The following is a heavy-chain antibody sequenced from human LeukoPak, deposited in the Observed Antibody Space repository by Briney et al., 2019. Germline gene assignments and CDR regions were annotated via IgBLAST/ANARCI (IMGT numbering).Heavy chain of an antibody. Sequence: PSETLSLTCTVSGGSISSYYWSWIRQPAGKGLEWIGRFYTDGSTNYNPSLKSRVTMSVDTSKNQFSLKLNSVTAADTAVYYCARITRSGKFDPWGQGTLVTVSS. CDR1: GGSISSYY. CDR2: FYTDGST. V-gene: IGHV4-4*07. D-gene: IGHD3-10*01. CDR3: ARITRSGKFDP. J-gene: IGHJ5*02.